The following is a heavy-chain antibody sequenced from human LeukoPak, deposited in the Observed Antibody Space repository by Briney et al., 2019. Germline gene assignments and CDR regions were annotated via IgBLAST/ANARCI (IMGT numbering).Heavy chain of an antibody. J-gene: IGHJ4*02. CDR2: ISSRSRTI. CDR1: GFTFSNYS. Sequence: GGSLRLSCAASGFTFSNYSMNWVRQAPGKGLEWVSYISSRSRTIYYADSVKGRFTISRDNSKNTLYLQMNSLRAEDTAVYYCAKDPYSSAWYGRSDYWGQGTLVTVSS. D-gene: IGHD6-19*01. CDR3: AKDPYSSAWYGRSDY. V-gene: IGHV3-48*01.